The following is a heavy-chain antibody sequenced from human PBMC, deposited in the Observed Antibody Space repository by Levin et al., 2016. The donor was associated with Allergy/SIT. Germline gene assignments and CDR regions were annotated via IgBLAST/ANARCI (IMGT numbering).Heavy chain of an antibody. Sequence: KVSCKGSGYSFTSYWIGWVRQMPGKGLEWMGIIYPGDSDTRYSPSFQGQVTISADKPISTAYLQWSSLKASDTAMYYCARLRDVYSSSSYYFDYWGQGTLVTVSS. CDR3: ARLRDVYSSSSYYFDY. D-gene: IGHD6-6*01. CDR2: IYPGDSDT. V-gene: IGHV5-51*04. CDR1: GYSFTSYW. J-gene: IGHJ4*02.